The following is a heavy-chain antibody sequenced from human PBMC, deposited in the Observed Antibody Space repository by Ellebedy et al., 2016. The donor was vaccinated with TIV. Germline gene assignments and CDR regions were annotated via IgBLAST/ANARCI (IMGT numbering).Heavy chain of an antibody. V-gene: IGHV3-48*04. CDR3: ARESPDYYYMDV. Sequence: GGSLRLXCAASGFTFSSYGMHWVRQAPGKGLEWVSYISSSGSTIYYADSVKGRFTSSRDNAKNSLYLQMNSLRAEDTAVYYCARESPDYYYMDVWGKGTTVTVSS. CDR1: GFTFSSYG. CDR2: ISSSGSTI. J-gene: IGHJ6*03.